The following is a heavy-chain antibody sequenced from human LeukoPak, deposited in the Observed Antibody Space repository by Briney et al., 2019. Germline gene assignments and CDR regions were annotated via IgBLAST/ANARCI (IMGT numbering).Heavy chain of an antibody. CDR3: AKTGPGSGFSRYYFDF. D-gene: IGHD6-19*01. V-gene: IGHV3-23*01. CDR2: ISGGGGTT. Sequence: GGSLRLSCTASGFTFSGYAMNLVRQAPGKGLEWVSAISGGGGTTYYTDSVKGRFTVSRDNSKNMVFLQLNSLRAEDTAVYYCAKTGPGSGFSRYYFDFWGQGTLVTVSS. CDR1: GFTFSGYA. J-gene: IGHJ4*02.